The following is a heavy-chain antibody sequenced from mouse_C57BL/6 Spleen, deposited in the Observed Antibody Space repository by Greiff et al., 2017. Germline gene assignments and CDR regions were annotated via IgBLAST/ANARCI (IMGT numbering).Heavy chain of an antibody. CDR1: GYTFTSYW. J-gene: IGHJ2*01. Sequence: QVQLKQPGAELVRPGSSVKLSCKASGYTFTSYWMDWVKQRPGQGLEWIGNIYPSDSETHYNQKFKDKATLTVDKSSRTAYMQLSSLTSEDSAVYYCSRRDYYGSSDVDYWGQGTTLTVSS. CDR2: IYPSDSET. V-gene: IGHV1-61*01. D-gene: IGHD1-1*01. CDR3: SRRDYYGSSDVDY.